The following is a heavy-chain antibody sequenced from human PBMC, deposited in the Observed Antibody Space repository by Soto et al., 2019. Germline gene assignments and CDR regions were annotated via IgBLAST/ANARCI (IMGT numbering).Heavy chain of an antibody. Sequence: EVQLVQSGAEVKKPGESLRISCKGSGYSFTSYWISWVRQMPGKGLEWMGRIDPSDSYTNYSPSFQAPVTISADKSFSTAYLQWGVPNASDTAMYDCASYAPLDDYYDSCGYLNWFDPCGQGTLVTFSS. V-gene: IGHV5-10-1*01. D-gene: IGHD3-22*01. CDR3: ASYAPLDDYYDSCGYLNWFDP. CDR1: GYSFTSYW. CDR2: IDPSDSYT. J-gene: IGHJ5*02.